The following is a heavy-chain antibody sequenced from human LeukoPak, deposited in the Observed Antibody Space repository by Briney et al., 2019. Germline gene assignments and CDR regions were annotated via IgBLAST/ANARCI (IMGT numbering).Heavy chain of an antibody. CDR2: IYHSGST. J-gene: IGHJ2*01. CDR1: GGSISSGGYP. CDR3: ARGRKGGYSSSWLYWYFDL. Sequence: PSETLSLTCAVSGGSISSGGYPWSWIRQPPGKGLEWIGYIYHSGSTYYNPSLKSRVTISVDRSKNQFSLKLSSVTAADTAVYYCARGRKGGYSSSWLYWYFDLWGRGTLVTVSS. V-gene: IGHV4-30-2*01. D-gene: IGHD6-13*01.